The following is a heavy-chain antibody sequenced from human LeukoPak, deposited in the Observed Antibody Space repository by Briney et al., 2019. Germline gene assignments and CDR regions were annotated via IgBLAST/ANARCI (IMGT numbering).Heavy chain of an antibody. CDR2: IQYTGRT. V-gene: IGHV4-39*01. D-gene: IGHD1-20*01. Sequence: SETLSLTCTVSGDPFTSSDYWWDWVRLPPGKGLEWIGAIQYTGRTFLNPSLKSRVTISVDTSNKQFSLDLRSATAADTAVYYRARRRHNFDSYAVWGQGTRVTVSS. CDR1: GDPFTSSDYW. CDR3: ARRRHNFDSYAV. J-gene: IGHJ3*01.